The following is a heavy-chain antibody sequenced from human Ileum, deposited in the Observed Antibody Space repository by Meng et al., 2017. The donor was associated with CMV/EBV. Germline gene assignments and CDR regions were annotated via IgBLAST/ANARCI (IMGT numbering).Heavy chain of an antibody. CDR3: VSPPVRG. Sequence: SLRLSGATSGLTFSDSQMSWIRQTPGKALEWVAYISPSGSSIFYADSAKGRFTISRDNGKNDLFLQLSSLRHEDTAFYYCVSPPVRGWGLGTLVTVSS. CDR2: ISPSGSSI. V-gene: IGHV3-11*01. J-gene: IGHJ4*02. D-gene: IGHD3-16*01. CDR1: GLTFSDSQ.